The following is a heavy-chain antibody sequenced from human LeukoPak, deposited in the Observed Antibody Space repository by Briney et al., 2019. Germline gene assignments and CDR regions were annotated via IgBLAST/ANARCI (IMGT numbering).Heavy chain of an antibody. CDR2: ISAYNGST. Sequence: ASVKVSCKASGYTFTSYGISWVRQAPGQGLEWMGWISAYNGSTNYAQKLQGRVTMTTDTSTSTAYMELRSLRSDDTAVYYCARDAGGRYCSGGSCYDAFDIWGQGTMVTVSS. V-gene: IGHV1-18*01. J-gene: IGHJ3*02. D-gene: IGHD2-15*01. CDR1: GYTFTSYG. CDR3: ARDAGGRYCSGGSCYDAFDI.